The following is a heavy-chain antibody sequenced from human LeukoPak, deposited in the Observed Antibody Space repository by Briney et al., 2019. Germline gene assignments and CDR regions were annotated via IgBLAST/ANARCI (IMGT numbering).Heavy chain of an antibody. Sequence: SETLSLTCTVSGGSISSYYWSWIRQPPGKGLEWIGYIYYSGSTNYNPSLKSRVTISVDTSKNQFSLKLSSVTAADTAVYYCARELGWDYGGNSRMDVWGQGTTVTVSS. J-gene: IGHJ6*02. CDR3: ARELGWDYGGNSRMDV. D-gene: IGHD4-23*01. CDR2: IYYSGST. CDR1: GGSISSYY. V-gene: IGHV4-59*01.